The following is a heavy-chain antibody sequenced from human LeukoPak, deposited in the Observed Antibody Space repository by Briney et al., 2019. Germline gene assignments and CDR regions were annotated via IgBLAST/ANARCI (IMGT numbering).Heavy chain of an antibody. CDR2: INHSGST. CDR3: ARVYCSSTSCRRGNKYFQH. CDR1: GGSFSGYY. V-gene: IGHV4-34*01. J-gene: IGHJ1*01. Sequence: MTSETLSLTCAVYGGSFSGYYWSWIRQPPGKGLEWIGEINHSGSTNYNPSLKSRVTISVDTSKNQFSLKLSSVTAADTAVYCCARVYCSSTSCRRGNKYFQHWGQGTLVTVSS. D-gene: IGHD2-2*01.